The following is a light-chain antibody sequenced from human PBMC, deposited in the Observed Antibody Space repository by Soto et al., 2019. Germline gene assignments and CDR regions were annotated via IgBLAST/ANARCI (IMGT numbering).Light chain of an antibody. CDR1: TSHIGGGYR. CDR2: GHS. Sequence: QSVLTQPPSVSGAPGQRVTIVCAGSTSHIGGGYRVNWYRLLPRVAPELLLSGHSHRPSGVPARLSGSRAGTSASLNITGLQVEDEADYCCQSYDSGLGGLIFGAGTKLTVL. J-gene: IGLJ2*01. CDR3: QSYDSGLGGLI. V-gene: IGLV1-40*01.